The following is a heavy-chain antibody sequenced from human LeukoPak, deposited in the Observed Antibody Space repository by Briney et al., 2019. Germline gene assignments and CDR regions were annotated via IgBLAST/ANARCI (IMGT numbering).Heavy chain of an antibody. V-gene: IGHV1-2*02. D-gene: IGHD3-22*01. CDR1: GGTFSSDS. CDR2: INPNSGGT. CDR3: ARDRILTYYYDSSGYHHFDY. J-gene: IGHJ4*02. Sequence: ASVKVSCKASGGTFSSDSFSWVRQAPGQGLEWMGWINPNSGGTNYAQKFQGRVPMTRHTPLSPDYMELSRLRSEDTAVYYCARDRILTYYYDSSGYHHFDYWGQGTLVTV.